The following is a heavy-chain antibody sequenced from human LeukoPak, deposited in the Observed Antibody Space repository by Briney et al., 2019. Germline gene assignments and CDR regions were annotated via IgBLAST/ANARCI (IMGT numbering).Heavy chain of an antibody. CDR2: ISGSGGST. J-gene: IGHJ4*02. D-gene: IGHD3-10*01. V-gene: IGHV3-23*01. CDR3: AKFSYYGSGSDFDY. CDR1: GFTFSSYS. Sequence: PGGSLRLSCAASGFTFSSYSMNWVRQAPGKGLEWVSAISGSGGSTYYADSVKGRFTISRDNSKNTLYLQMNSLRAEDTAVYYCAKFSYYGSGSDFDYWGQGTLVTVSS.